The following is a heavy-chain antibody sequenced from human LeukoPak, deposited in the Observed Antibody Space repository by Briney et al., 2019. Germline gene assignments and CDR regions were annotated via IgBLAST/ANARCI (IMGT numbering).Heavy chain of an antibody. D-gene: IGHD2-2*01. V-gene: IGHV4-34*01. CDR2: INHSGST. Sequence: PSETLSLTCAVYGGSFSGYYWSWIRQPLGKGLEWIGEINHSGSTNYNPSLKSRVTISVDTSKNQFSLKLSSVTAADTAVYYCARTPDIVVVPADAFDIWGQGTMVTVSS. J-gene: IGHJ3*02. CDR1: GGSFSGYY. CDR3: ARTPDIVVVPADAFDI.